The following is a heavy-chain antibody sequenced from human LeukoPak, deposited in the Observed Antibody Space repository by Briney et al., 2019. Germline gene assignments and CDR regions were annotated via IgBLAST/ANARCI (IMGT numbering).Heavy chain of an antibody. CDR1: GYAFNSYY. CDR3: ARGGYCGGTSCYLDF. J-gene: IGHJ4*02. V-gene: IGHV1-46*02. D-gene: IGHD2-2*01. Sequence: GASVKVSCKASGYAFNSYYIHWVRQVPGQGLEWMGIINPSGGSTSYAQRLQGRVTMTRDTSMYTLYMEVTSLRSEDTAVYYCARGGYCGGTSCYLDFWGQGTVVTVSS. CDR2: INPSGGST.